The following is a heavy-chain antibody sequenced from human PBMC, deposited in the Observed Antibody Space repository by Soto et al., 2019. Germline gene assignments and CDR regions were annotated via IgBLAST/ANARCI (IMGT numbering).Heavy chain of an antibody. CDR1: GFTFSSYS. CDR2: ISSSSSTI. J-gene: IGHJ4*02. CDR3: ARIGRDYGSGSYYNEDY. Sequence: LRLSCAASGFTFSSYSMNWVRQALGKGLEWVSYISSSSSTIYYADSVKGRFTISRDNAKNSLYLQMNSLRDEDTAVYYCARIGRDYGSGSYYNEDYWGQGTLVTASS. D-gene: IGHD3-10*01. V-gene: IGHV3-48*02.